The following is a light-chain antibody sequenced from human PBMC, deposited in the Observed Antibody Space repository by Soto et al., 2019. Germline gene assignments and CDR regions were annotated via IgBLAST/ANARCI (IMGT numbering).Light chain of an antibody. CDR3: QQAKNFPWT. CDR1: QGISSS. V-gene: IGKV1-12*01. Sequence: DIQMAQSPSSVSASVGDRVTITCRARQGISSSLAWYQQRPGNAPKLPLYAASNLKNEVPSRFSGSGSGTDFTLTISTLQPEDFATYYCQQAKNFPWTFGQGTRVEIK. CDR2: AAS. J-gene: IGKJ1*01.